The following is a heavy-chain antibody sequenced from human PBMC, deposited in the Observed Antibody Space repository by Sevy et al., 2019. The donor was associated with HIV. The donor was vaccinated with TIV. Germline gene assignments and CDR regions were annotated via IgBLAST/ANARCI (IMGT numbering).Heavy chain of an antibody. J-gene: IGHJ4*02. Sequence: GGSLRLSCVASGFTFPIYSVLWVRQAPGKGLEWLTLISYDGNYKYYADSVKGRFTISRDNSNNLLYLQMSSLRVEDTALYFWARVAVEYCTNDCYHRFDHWGLGTLVTVSS. CDR1: GFTFPIYS. CDR2: ISYDGNYK. CDR3: ARVAVEYCTNDCYHRFDH. V-gene: IGHV3-30*04. D-gene: IGHD2-8*01.